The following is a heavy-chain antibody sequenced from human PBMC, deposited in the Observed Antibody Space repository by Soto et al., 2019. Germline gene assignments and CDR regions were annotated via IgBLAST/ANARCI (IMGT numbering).Heavy chain of an antibody. V-gene: IGHV3-23*01. CDR1: GFTFNIYA. CDR3: AKDRYLDHDSRGYLFDN. Sequence: EVQLLESGGDLIQPGGSLRLSCAASGFTFNIYAMTWVRQAPGKGLEWVSAISRYGDITYYADSVEGRFSISRDNSKNTLDLQMNSLSAEGTAVYYCAKDRYLDHDSRGYLFDNWGQGTLVTVSS. J-gene: IGHJ4*02. CDR2: ISRYGDIT. D-gene: IGHD3-22*01.